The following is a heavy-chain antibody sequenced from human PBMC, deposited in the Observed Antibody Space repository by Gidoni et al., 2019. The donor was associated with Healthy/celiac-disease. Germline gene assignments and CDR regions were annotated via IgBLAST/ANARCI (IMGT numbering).Heavy chain of an antibody. D-gene: IGHD4-17*01. CDR3: ARDQGYGGNSEAGDY. Sequence: QVQLVESGGGVVQPGRSLRLSCAASGFTFSRYGMHWVRQAPGKGLEWVAVIWYDGSNKYNADSVKGRFTISRDNSKNTLYLQMNSLRAEDTAVYYCARDQGYGGNSEAGDYWGQGTLVTVSS. CDR2: IWYDGSNK. J-gene: IGHJ4*02. V-gene: IGHV3-33*01. CDR1: GFTFSRYG.